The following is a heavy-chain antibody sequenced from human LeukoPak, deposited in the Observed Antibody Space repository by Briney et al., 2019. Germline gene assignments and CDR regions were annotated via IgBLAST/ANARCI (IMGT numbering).Heavy chain of an antibody. CDR3: ARDPPYYDFWSSYPDY. V-gene: IGHV1-46*01. D-gene: IGHD3-3*01. Sequence: ASVKVSCKASGYTFTSYYMHWVRQAPGQGLEWMGIINPSGGSTSYAQKFQGRVTMTRDTSTSTVYMELSSLRSEDTAVYYCARDPPYYDFWSSYPDYWGQGTLVTVSS. CDR2: INPSGGST. CDR1: GYTFTSYY. J-gene: IGHJ4*02.